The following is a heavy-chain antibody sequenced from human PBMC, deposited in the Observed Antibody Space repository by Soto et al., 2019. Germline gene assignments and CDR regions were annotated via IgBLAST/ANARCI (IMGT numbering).Heavy chain of an antibody. Sequence: GGSLRLSCAASGFTFSSYDMHWVRQATGKGLEWVSAIGTAGDTYYPGSVKGRFTISRENAKNSLYLQMNSLRAEDTAVYYCARGFGSGSYYSGDAFDIWGQGTMVTVSS. CDR2: IGTAGDT. CDR3: ARGFGSGSYYSGDAFDI. V-gene: IGHV3-13*01. D-gene: IGHD3-10*01. CDR1: GFTFSSYD. J-gene: IGHJ3*02.